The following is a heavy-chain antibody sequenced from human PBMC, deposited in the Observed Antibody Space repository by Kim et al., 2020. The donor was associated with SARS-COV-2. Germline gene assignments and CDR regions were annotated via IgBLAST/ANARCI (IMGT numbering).Heavy chain of an antibody. D-gene: IGHD6-19*01. CDR1: GFTFSSYV. CDR2: ISGSGGST. V-gene: IGHV3-23*01. J-gene: IGHJ6*02. CDR3: AKSGGNIAVAGGYYYGMDV. Sequence: GGSLRLSCAASGFTFSSYVMSWVRQAPGKGLEWVSAISGSGGSTYYADSVKGRFTISRDNSKNTLYLQMNSLRAEDTAVYYCAKSGGNIAVAGGYYYGMDVWGQGTTVTVSS.